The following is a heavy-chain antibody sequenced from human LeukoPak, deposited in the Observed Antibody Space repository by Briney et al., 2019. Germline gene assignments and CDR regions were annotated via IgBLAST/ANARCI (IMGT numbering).Heavy chain of an antibody. CDR1: GFTFSSYS. CDR2: ISSSSSTK. J-gene: IGHJ5*02. D-gene: IGHD2-2*01. CDR3: ARLTLGCSSTSCYA. Sequence: PGGSLRLSCAASGFTFSSYSMNWVRQAPGKGLEWVSYISSSSSTKYYADSVKGPFTISRENAKNSLYLQMNSLRGEDTAVYYCARLTLGCSSTSCYAWGEGALVTVSS. V-gene: IGHV3-48*01.